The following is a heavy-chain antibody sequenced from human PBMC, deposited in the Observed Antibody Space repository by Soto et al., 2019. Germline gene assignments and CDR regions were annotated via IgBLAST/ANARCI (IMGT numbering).Heavy chain of an antibody. D-gene: IGHD3-22*01. CDR3: ARRNGSRGYSTWFDS. J-gene: IGHJ5*01. CDR1: GYSFTSYW. Sequence: PGESLKISCKGSGYSFTSYWIGWVRQMPGKGLEWMGIIYPGDSDTRYSPSFQGQVTISADKSISTAYLQWSSLKASDTAMYYCARRNGSRGYSTWFDSWGQGTLITGSS. V-gene: IGHV5-51*01. CDR2: IYPGDSDT.